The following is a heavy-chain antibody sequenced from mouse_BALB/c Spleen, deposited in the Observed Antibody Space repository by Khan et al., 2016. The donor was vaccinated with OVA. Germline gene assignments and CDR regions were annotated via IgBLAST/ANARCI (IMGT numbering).Heavy chain of an antibody. CDR3: TIDRDYYGSSFYFDY. V-gene: IGHV5-6-4*01. J-gene: IGHJ2*01. Sequence: EVELVESGGGLVKPGGSLRLSCEASGFTFSSYSMSWVRQTPEKRLEWVAIITSGGSHTYYPDRVQGRLTISRDNAKNTPYLHISSLKSEDTAMYYCTIDRDYYGSSFYFDYWGQGTTLTVSS. CDR2: ITSGGSHT. D-gene: IGHD1-1*01. CDR1: GFTFSSYS.